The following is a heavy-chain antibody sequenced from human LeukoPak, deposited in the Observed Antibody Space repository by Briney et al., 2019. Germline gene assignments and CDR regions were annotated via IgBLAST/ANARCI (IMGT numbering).Heavy chain of an antibody. Sequence: PSGGSLRLSCAASGLSVSNTYMSWVRQAPGKGLEWVSIIYSGGNTYYADSVKGRFTISRDNSKNTLYLQMNRLRPEDTAVYYCARGTVTAPDYWGQGTLVTVSS. CDR1: GLSVSNTY. CDR2: IYSGGNT. D-gene: IGHD2-21*02. J-gene: IGHJ4*02. V-gene: IGHV3-53*01. CDR3: ARGTVTAPDY.